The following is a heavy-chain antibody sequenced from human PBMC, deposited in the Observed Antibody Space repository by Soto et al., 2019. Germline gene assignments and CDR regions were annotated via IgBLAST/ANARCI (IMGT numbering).Heavy chain of an antibody. Sequence: QVPLVQSGAEVKKPGASVKVSCKASGYTFTSYAMHWVRQAPGQRREWMGWINAGNGNTKYSQKFQGRVTITRDTSASTAYRELSSLRSEDTAVYYCAGGRGGGYCSSTSCWYYFDYWGQGTLVTVSS. J-gene: IGHJ4*02. V-gene: IGHV1-3*01. D-gene: IGHD2-2*01. CDR2: INAGNGNT. CDR1: GYTFTSYA. CDR3: AGGRGGGYCSSTSCWYYFDY.